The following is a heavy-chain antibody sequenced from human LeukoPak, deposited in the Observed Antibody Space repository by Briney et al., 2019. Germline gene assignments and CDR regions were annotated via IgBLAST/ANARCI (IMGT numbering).Heavy chain of an antibody. J-gene: IGHJ5*02. Sequence: PSETLSLTCTVSGGSISSYYWSWIRQPAGKGLEWIGRVYTSGSTNYNPSLKSRVTMSVDTSKNQFSLKLSSVTAADTAVYYCAGEMQGIAVAHDPWGQGTLVTVSS. CDR2: VYTSGST. CDR3: AGEMQGIAVAHDP. CDR1: GGSISSYY. V-gene: IGHV4-4*07. D-gene: IGHD6-19*01.